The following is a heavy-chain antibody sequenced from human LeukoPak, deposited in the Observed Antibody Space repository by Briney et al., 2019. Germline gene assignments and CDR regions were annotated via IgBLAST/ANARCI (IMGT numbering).Heavy chain of an antibody. J-gene: IGHJ4*02. D-gene: IGHD5-18*01. CDR1: GFTFSSYA. Sequence: PGGSLRLSCAASGFTFSSYAMSWVRQAPGRGLEWVSGLSGSGVYTYYADSVKGRFTISRDNSKNTLFLQLNRLRAEDTAMYYCAKAGVQLWSPAGDYWGQGTLVTVS. V-gene: IGHV3-23*01. CDR2: LSGSGVYT. CDR3: AKAGVQLWSPAGDY.